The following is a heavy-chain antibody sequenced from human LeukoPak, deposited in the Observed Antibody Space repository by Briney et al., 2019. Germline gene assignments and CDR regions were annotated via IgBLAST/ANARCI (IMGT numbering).Heavy chain of an antibody. V-gene: IGHV3-23*01. Sequence: GGSLRLSCAASGFTFSSYAMSWVRQAPGKGLEWVSTISGSGAITYDADSVKGRFTISRDNSKNTLYLQMNSLRAEDTAIYYCAKSVVNSGTYIPFDSWGQGTLVTVSS. CDR1: GFTFSSYA. D-gene: IGHD1-26*01. CDR3: AKSVVNSGTYIPFDS. CDR2: ISGSGAIT. J-gene: IGHJ4*02.